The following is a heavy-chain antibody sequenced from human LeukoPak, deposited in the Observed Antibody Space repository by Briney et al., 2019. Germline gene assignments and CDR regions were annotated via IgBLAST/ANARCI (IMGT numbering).Heavy chain of an antibody. CDR2: IYTSGST. Sequence: SQTLSLTCTVSGGSISSGSYYWSWIRQPAGKGLEWIGRIYTSGSTNYNPSLKSRVTISVDTSKNQFSLKLSSVTAADTAVYYCARDAPGDYYDSSGGRYHYYYYMDVWGKGTTVTVSS. CDR1: GGSISSGSYY. V-gene: IGHV4-61*02. J-gene: IGHJ6*03. D-gene: IGHD3-22*01. CDR3: ARDAPGDYYDSSGGRYHYYYYMDV.